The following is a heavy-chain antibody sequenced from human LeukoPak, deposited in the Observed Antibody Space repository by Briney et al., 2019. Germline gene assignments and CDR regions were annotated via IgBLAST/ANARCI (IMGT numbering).Heavy chain of an antibody. Sequence: PGGSLRLSCAASGFTFSSYSMNWVRQAPGKGLEWVSSISSSSSYIYYADSVKGRFTISRDNAKNSLYLQMNSLRAEDTAVYYCAREGGHYYSSSSQFDYWGQGTLVTVSS. D-gene: IGHD6-6*01. CDR3: AREGGHYYSSSSQFDY. V-gene: IGHV3-21*01. CDR2: ISSSSSYI. CDR1: GFTFSSYS. J-gene: IGHJ4*02.